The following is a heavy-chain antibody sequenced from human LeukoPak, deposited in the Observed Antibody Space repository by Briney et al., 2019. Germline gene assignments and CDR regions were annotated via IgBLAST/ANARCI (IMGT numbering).Heavy chain of an antibody. CDR1: GFTVSSNY. J-gene: IGHJ6*02. Sequence: GRSLRLSCAASGFTVSSNYMSWVRQAPGKGLEWVSVIYSGGSTYYADSVKGRFTISRDNSKNTLYLQMNSLRAEDTAVYYCASTMSITIFGVVTNAHYGMDVWGQGTTVTVSS. CDR3: ASTMSITIFGVVTNAHYGMDV. CDR2: IYSGGST. V-gene: IGHV3-53*01. D-gene: IGHD3-3*01.